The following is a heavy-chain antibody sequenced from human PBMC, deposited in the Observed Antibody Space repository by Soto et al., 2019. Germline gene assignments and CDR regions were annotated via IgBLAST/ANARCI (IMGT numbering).Heavy chain of an antibody. V-gene: IGHV4-31*03. CDR3: ARYYGGSDY. J-gene: IGHJ4*02. CDR1: DDSINSDKYY. D-gene: IGHD4-17*01. Sequence: SETLSLTCSVSDDSINSDKYYWGWIRQRPGKGLEWIGNIYYTGSTYYNPSLKSRVTISVDTSKNQFSLKLTSVTAADTAVYYCARYYGGSDYWGQGTLVTVSS. CDR2: IYYTGST.